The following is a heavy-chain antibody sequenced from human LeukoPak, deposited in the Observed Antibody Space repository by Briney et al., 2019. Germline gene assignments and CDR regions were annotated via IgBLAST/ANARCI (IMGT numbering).Heavy chain of an antibody. J-gene: IGHJ6*03. V-gene: IGHV1-46*01. CDR3: ARGESIAVAVGGNYYYYYMDV. D-gene: IGHD6-19*01. CDR2: INPSGGST. CDR1: GYTFTGYY. Sequence: ASVKVSCKASGYTFTGYYMHWVRQAPGQGLEWMGIINPSGGSTSYAQKFQGRVTMTRDMSTSTVYMELSSLRSEDTAVYYCARGESIAVAVGGNYYYYYMDVWGKGTTVTVSS.